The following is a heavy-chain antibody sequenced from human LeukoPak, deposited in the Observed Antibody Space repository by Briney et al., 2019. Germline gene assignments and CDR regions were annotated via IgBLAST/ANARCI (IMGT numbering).Heavy chain of an antibody. V-gene: IGHV4-30-2*01. D-gene: IGHD2-2*01. CDR2: IYHSGST. CDR3: ARVNQLQLYYFDH. J-gene: IGHJ4*02. Sequence: SETLSLTCTVSGGSISSGGYYWSWIRQPPGKGLEWIGYIYHSGSTYYNPSLKSRVTISVDRSKNQFSLKLSSVTAADTAVYYCARVNQLQLYYFDHWGQGTLVTVSS. CDR1: GGSISSGGYY.